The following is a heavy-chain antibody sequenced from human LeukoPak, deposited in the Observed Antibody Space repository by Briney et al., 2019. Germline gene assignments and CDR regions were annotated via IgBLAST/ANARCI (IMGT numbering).Heavy chain of an antibody. D-gene: IGHD2-15*01. Sequence: GASVKVSCKASGYTFTGYYMHWVRQAPGQGLEWMGWINPNSGGTNYAQKFQGRVTMTRDTSISTAYMELSRLRSDDTALYYCARDVGYCSGGSCSTLFDYWGQGTLVTVSS. V-gene: IGHV1-2*02. J-gene: IGHJ4*02. CDR2: INPNSGGT. CDR3: ARDVGYCSGGSCSTLFDY. CDR1: GYTFTGYY.